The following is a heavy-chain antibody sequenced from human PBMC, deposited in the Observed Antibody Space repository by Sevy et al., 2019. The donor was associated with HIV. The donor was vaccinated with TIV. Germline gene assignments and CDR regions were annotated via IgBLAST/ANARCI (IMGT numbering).Heavy chain of an antibody. CDR1: GGTFSSYA. CDR2: IIPIFGTA. Sequence: ASVKVSCKASGGTFSSYAISWVRQAPGQGLEWMGGIIPIFGTANYAQKFQGRVTITADESTSTAYMELSSLRSEDTAVYYCARDLMVVAATLGYYYYGMDVWGQGTTVTVSS. D-gene: IGHD2-15*01. J-gene: IGHJ6*02. CDR3: ARDLMVVAATLGYYYYGMDV. V-gene: IGHV1-69*13.